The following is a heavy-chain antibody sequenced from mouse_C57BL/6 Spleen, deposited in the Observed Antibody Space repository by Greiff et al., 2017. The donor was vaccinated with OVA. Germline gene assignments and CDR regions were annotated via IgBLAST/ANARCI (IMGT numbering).Heavy chain of an antibody. CDR2: INPNNGGT. D-gene: IGHD1-1*01. J-gene: IGHJ2*01. Sequence: EVQLQQSGPELVKPGASVKISCKASGYTFTDYYMNWVKQSHGKSLEWIGDINPNNGGTSYNQKFKGKATLTVDKSSSTAYMELRSRTSEDSAVYYCARYGILRSRYDFDYWGQGTTLTVSS. V-gene: IGHV1-26*01. CDR1: GYTFTDYY. CDR3: ARYGILRSRYDFDY.